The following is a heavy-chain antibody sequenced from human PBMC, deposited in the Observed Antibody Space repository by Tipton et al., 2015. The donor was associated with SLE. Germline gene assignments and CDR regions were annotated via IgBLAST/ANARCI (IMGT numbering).Heavy chain of an antibody. Sequence: QLVQSGAEVKKPGASVKVSCKASGYSFTGYYVHWVRQAPGQGLEWMGQINPNSGDTSYALNFQGRVTMTSDTSLSTAYMELSGLTSDDTAVYYCARSSLFWGQGTLFTVSS. CDR1: GYSFTGYY. CDR2: INPNSGDT. D-gene: IGHD2-2*01. CDR3: ARSSLF. J-gene: IGHJ4*02. V-gene: IGHV1-2*06.